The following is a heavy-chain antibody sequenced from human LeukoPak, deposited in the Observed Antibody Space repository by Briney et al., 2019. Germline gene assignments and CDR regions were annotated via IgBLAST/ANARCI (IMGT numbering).Heavy chain of an antibody. CDR3: ARQAYYDSSGYYSY. Sequence: SETLCLTCTVSGGSISSSSYYWGWIRQPPGKGLEWIGSIYYSGSTYYNPSLKSRVTISVDTSKNQFSLKLSSVTAADTAVYYCARQAYYDSSGYYSYWGQGTLVTVSS. CDR1: GGSISSSSYY. V-gene: IGHV4-39*01. CDR2: IYYSGST. D-gene: IGHD3-22*01. J-gene: IGHJ4*02.